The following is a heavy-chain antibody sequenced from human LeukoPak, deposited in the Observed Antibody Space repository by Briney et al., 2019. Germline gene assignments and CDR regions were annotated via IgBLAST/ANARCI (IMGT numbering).Heavy chain of an antibody. CDR2: ISWNSGSI. V-gene: IGHV3-9*01. CDR1: GFTFSSYA. D-gene: IGHD3-9*01. Sequence: GGSLRLSCAASGFTFSSYAMRWVRQAPGKGLEWVSGISWNSGSIGYADSVKGRFTISRDNAKNSLYLQMNSLRAEDTALYYCAKGYYDILTGYPDYWGQGTLVTVSS. J-gene: IGHJ4*02. CDR3: AKGYYDILTGYPDY.